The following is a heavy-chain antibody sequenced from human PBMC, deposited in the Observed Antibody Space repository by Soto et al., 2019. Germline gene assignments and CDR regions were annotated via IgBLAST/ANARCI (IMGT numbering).Heavy chain of an antibody. D-gene: IGHD1-26*01. V-gene: IGHV5-51*01. J-gene: IGHJ4*02. CDR3: ARPPYSASYYYFDQ. Sequence: PGESLKISCKASGYSFTSYWIGWVRQMPGKGLEWMGIIYPGDSDTIYSPSFQGQVTISADKSISTAYLQWNSLKASDTARYYCARPPYSASYYYFDQWGQGTPVTVSS. CDR1: GYSFTSYW. CDR2: IYPGDSDT.